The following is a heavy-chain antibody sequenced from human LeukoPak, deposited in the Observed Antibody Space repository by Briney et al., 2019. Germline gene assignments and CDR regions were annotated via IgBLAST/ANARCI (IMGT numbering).Heavy chain of an antibody. D-gene: IGHD6-19*01. V-gene: IGHV3-53*01. Sequence: GGSLRLSCAATGFTVSSNYMSWVRQAPGKGLEWVSVIYSGGSTYYADSVKGRFTISRDNSKNTLYLQMNSLRAEDTAVYYCTREVSGWYYFDYWGQGTLVTVSS. J-gene: IGHJ4*02. CDR2: IYSGGST. CDR1: GFTVSSNY. CDR3: TREVSGWYYFDY.